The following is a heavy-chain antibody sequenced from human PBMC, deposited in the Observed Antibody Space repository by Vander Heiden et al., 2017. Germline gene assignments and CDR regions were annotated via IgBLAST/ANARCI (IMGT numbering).Heavy chain of an antibody. CDR2: ISSSSGTI. V-gene: IGHV3-48*01. D-gene: IGHD3-16*01. CDR3: ARGLGVSWFDP. J-gene: IGHJ5*02. Sequence: EVQLVESGGGLVQPGGSLSLSCAASGFTFSRYRMNWVSQAPGKGLEWVSYISSSSGTIYYADSVKGRFTISRDNAKNSLYLQMNSLRAEDTAVYYCARGLGVSWFDPWGQGTLVTVSS. CDR1: GFTFSRYR.